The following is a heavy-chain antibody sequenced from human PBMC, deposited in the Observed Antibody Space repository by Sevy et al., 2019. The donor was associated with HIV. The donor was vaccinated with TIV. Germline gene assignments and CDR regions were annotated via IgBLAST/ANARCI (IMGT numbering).Heavy chain of an antibody. Sequence: GGSLRLSCAASGFTFSGYAMHWVRQAPGKGLEWVSGISWNGSNKGYADSVKGRFTISRDNAKNSLYLQMNSLRAEDTALYYCAKVRSYRGNSFDFWGQGTLVTVSS. CDR1: GFTFSGYA. CDR3: AKVRSYRGNSFDF. V-gene: IGHV3-9*01. D-gene: IGHD2-15*01. J-gene: IGHJ4*02. CDR2: ISWNGSNK.